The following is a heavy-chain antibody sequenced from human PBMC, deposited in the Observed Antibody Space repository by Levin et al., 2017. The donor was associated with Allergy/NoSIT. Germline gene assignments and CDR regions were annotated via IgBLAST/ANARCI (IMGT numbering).Heavy chain of an antibody. V-gene: IGHV4-34*01. CDR1: GGSFSGYY. D-gene: IGHD5-12*01. CDR3: ARGLLSGSYPGDAFDI. J-gene: IGHJ3*02. CDR2: INHSGST. Sequence: SETLSLTCAVYGGSFSGYYWSWIRQPPGKGLEWIGEINHSGSTNYNPSLKSRVTISVDTSKNQFSLKLSSVTAADTAVYYCARGLLSGSYPGDAFDIWGQGTMVTVSS.